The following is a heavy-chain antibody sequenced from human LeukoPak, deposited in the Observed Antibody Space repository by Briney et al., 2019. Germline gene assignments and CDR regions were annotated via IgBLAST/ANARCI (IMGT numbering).Heavy chain of an antibody. V-gene: IGHV1-69*06. J-gene: IGHJ5*02. Sequence: GASVKVSCKASGGTFSSYAINWVRQAPGQGLEWMGGIIPIFGTANYAQKFQGRVTITADKSTSTAYMELSSLRSEDTAVYYCARVDLGYYDFWSGYLGWFDPWGQGTLVTVSS. CDR3: ARVDLGYYDFWSGYLGWFDP. D-gene: IGHD3-3*01. CDR2: IIPIFGTA. CDR1: GGTFSSYA.